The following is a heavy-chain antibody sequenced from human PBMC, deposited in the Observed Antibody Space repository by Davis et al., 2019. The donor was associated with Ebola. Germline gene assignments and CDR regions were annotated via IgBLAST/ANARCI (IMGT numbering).Heavy chain of an antibody. CDR2: IIPIFGTA. CDR1: GGTFSSYA. V-gene: IGHV1-69*05. CDR3: ARERGDPSYYYYGMDV. Sequence: SVKVSCKASGGTFSSYAISWVRQAPGQGLEWMGGIIPIFGTANYAQKFQGRVTMTRDTSTSTVYMELSSLRSEDTAVYYCARERGDPSYYYYGMDVWGQGTTVTVSS. D-gene: IGHD3-10*01. J-gene: IGHJ6*02.